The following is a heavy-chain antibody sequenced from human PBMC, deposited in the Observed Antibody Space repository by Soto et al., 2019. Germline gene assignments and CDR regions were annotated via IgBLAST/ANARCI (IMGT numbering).Heavy chain of an antibody. Sequence: GGSLRLSCAASGFTFGDYTMHWVRRAPGKGLEWVSLISWEGGTTYYADSLKGRFTISRDNSKHSLYLQMNSLRTEDTALYYCAKDMRFGNYGGNSGFDYWGQGTLVTVSS. CDR1: GFTFGDYT. CDR3: AKDMRFGNYGGNSGFDY. D-gene: IGHD4-17*01. V-gene: IGHV3-43*01. CDR2: ISWEGGTT. J-gene: IGHJ4*02.